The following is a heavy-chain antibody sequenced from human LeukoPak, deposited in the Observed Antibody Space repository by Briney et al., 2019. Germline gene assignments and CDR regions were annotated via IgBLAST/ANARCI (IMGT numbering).Heavy chain of an antibody. V-gene: IGHV3-23*01. Sequence: GGSLRLSCAASGFTFSSYSMNWVRQAPGKGLEWVSAISGSGGSTYYADSVKGRFTISRDNSKNTLYLQMNSLRAEDTAVYYCAKDLRSGYAPEGWFDPWGQGTLVTVSS. CDR3: AKDLRSGYAPEGWFDP. J-gene: IGHJ5*02. CDR2: ISGSGGST. CDR1: GFTFSSYS. D-gene: IGHD3-22*01.